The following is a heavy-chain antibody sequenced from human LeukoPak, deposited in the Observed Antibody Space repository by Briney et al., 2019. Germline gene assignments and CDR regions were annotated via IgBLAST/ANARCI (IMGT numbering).Heavy chain of an antibody. CDR1: VYTFSDYY. J-gene: IGHJ4*02. CDR3: ARANFLYCSSTTCLFDY. CDR2: INPNSDDT. D-gene: IGHD2-2*01. V-gene: IGHV1-2*02. Sequence: ASVRVSCTASVYTFSDYYLHWVRQAPGQGFEWMGWINPNSDDTNYAQKFQGRVTMTRDTSISTAHMEMSRLRSDDTAVYYCARANFLYCSSTTCLFDYWGQGTLVTVSS.